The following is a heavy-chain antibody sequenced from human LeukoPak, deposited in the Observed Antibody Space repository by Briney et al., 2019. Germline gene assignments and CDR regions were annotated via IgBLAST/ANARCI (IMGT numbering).Heavy chain of an antibody. CDR1: GGSISSGGYY. D-gene: IGHD3-22*01. CDR3: ARHGWIYYYDPQRGAFDY. Sequence: SETLSLTCTVSGGSISSGGYYWSWIRQHPGKGLEWIGYIYYSGSTYYNPSLKSRVTVSVDTSKNQFSLKLSSVTAADTAVYYCARHGWIYYYDPQRGAFDYWGQGTLVTVSS. V-gene: IGHV4-31*03. CDR2: IYYSGST. J-gene: IGHJ4*02.